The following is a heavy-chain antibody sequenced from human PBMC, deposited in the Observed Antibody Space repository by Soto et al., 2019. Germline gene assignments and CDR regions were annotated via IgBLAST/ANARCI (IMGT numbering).Heavy chain of an antibody. Sequence: SRDNSKNTLYLQMNSLRAEDTAVYYCAKDMVGEWSTGADYWGQGTLVTVSS. J-gene: IGHJ4*02. CDR3: AKDMVGEWSTGADY. V-gene: IGHV3-30*02. D-gene: IGHD1-26*01.